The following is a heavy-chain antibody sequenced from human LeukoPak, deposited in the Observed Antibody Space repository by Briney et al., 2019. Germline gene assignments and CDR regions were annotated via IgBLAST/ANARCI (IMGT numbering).Heavy chain of an antibody. J-gene: IGHJ4*02. D-gene: IGHD5-24*01. Sequence: PGGSLRLSCAASGFTFSSYSMNWVRQAPGKGLEWVSSISSSSSYIYYADSVKGRFTISRDNSKNTLYLQMNSLRAEDTAVYYCARDRGDGYNSEAYFGYWGQGTLVTVSS. CDR1: GFTFSSYS. CDR3: ARDRGDGYNSEAYFGY. V-gene: IGHV3-21*01. CDR2: ISSSSSYI.